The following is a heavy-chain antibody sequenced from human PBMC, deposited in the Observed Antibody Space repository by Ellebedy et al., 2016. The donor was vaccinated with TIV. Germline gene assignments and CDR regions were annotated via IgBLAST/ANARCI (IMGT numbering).Heavy chain of an antibody. CDR2: INPYTGDT. CDR3: ASRAVGDVGYSDF. J-gene: IGHJ4*02. CDR1: GDTFSGYY. D-gene: IGHD2-21*01. Sequence: AASVKVSCKTSGDTFSGYYIHWVRQAPGQGLEWMGWINPYTGDTNYAQRFQGRVTMTRDTSISTAFMELGRLTSDDTAVYYCASRAVGDVGYSDFWGQGSLVIVSS. V-gene: IGHV1-2*02.